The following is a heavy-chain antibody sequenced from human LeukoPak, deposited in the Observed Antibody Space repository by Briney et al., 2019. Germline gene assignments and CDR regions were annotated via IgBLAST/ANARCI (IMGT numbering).Heavy chain of an antibody. CDR3: AIDMTTVTLSFDY. V-gene: IGHV1-69*05. J-gene: IGHJ4*02. D-gene: IGHD4-17*01. CDR2: IIPIFGTA. CDR1: GGTFSSYA. Sequence: ASVKFSCKASGGTFSSYAISWVRQAPGQGLEWMGGIIPIFGTANYAQKFRGRVTITTDESTSTAYMELSSLRSEDTAVYYCAIDMTTVTLSFDYWGQGTLVTVSS.